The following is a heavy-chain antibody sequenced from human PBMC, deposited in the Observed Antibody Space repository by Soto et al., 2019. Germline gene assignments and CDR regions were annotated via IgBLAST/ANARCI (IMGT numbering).Heavy chain of an antibody. CDR2: ISYDGYNT. V-gene: IGHV3-30-3*01. CDR1: GFTFDTFA. CDR3: ARVNPGNTLYCYYGLDV. D-gene: IGHD2-15*01. Sequence: WGSLRLSGAASGFTFDTFAIHWVRQTPGKVLEWVALISYDGYNTYYAASVKGRFTISRDNSKNSLYLQMTSLRPDDTGVYSCARVNPGNTLYCYYGLDVCGQGPSVTVCS. J-gene: IGHJ6*02.